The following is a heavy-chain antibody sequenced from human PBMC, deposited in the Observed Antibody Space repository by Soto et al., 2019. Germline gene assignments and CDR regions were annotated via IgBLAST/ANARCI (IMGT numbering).Heavy chain of an antibody. CDR2: ISGSGGST. D-gene: IGHD3-22*01. J-gene: IGHJ6*02. V-gene: IGHV3-23*01. CDR1: GFTFSSYA. CDR3: AKAQGDSRGYYYVTSGNGMDV. Sequence: EVQLLESGGGLVQPGGSLRLSCAASGFTFSSYAMSWVRQAPGKGLEWVSAISGSGGSTYYADSVKGRFTISRDNSKNTLYRQMNSLRAEDTAVYYCAKAQGDSRGYYYVTSGNGMDVWGQGTTVTVSS.